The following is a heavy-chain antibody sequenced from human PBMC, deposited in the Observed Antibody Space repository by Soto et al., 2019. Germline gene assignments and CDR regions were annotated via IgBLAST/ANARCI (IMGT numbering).Heavy chain of an antibody. CDR2: VDHRGGT. J-gene: IGHJ6*02. CDR3: ARYEYGNSLYGVDV. CDR1: GESFSGYY. D-gene: IGHD1-7*01. V-gene: IGHV4-34*01. Sequence: SETLSLTCVVSGESFSGYYWGWIRQTPGMGLEWIGEVDHRGGTTYNPSLKNRASISIDSSKNLFSLELTSVTAADTALYFCARYEYGNSLYGVDVWGQGTRVTVSS.